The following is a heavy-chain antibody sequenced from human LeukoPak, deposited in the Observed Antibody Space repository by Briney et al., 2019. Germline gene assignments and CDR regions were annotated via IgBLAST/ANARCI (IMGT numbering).Heavy chain of an antibody. V-gene: IGHV4-59*08. CDR1: GCSISNSY. CDR3: ASVPTL. Sequence: QVQLQESGPGLVKPSQTPSLTCTVSGCSISNSYWSWIRQLPGKGLEWIGYIYNGNTKYNPSLESRVTISIDTSKNQFSLKLTSVTAADTAVYYCASVPTLWGQGALVTVSS. CDR2: IYNGNT. J-gene: IGHJ4*02.